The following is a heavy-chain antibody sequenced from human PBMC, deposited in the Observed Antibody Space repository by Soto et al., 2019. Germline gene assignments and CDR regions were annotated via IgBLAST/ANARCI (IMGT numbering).Heavy chain of an antibody. V-gene: IGHV4-39*01. Sequence: QLQLQESGPGLVKPSETLSLTCTVSGGSISDSSSYYWAWIRQPPGKGLEWIGSVYYSGNTYYGPSLKSRVTLSVDTPKNQFSLTVNSVTAADTAVYYCARHPNGGWRGYWGQGILVTVSS. CDR3: ARHPNGGWRGY. J-gene: IGHJ4*02. D-gene: IGHD6-19*01. CDR1: GGSISDSSSYY. CDR2: VYYSGNT.